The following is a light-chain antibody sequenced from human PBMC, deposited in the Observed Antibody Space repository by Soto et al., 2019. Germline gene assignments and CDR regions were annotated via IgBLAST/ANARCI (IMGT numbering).Light chain of an antibody. J-gene: IGKJ4*01. Sequence: DIQMTQSPSSLSASVGDRVTITCQASQDITNYLNWYQHKPGKAPKVLIYEASSLATGVPSRFSGSGSGTHFTFTISSLQAEDNATYFCQQWDELPRTFGGGTKVEIQ. CDR1: QDITNY. CDR2: EAS. CDR3: QQWDELPRT. V-gene: IGKV1-33*01.